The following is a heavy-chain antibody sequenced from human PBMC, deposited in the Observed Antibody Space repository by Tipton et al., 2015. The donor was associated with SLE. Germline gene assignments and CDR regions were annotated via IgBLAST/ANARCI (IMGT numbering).Heavy chain of an antibody. CDR1: GYTFTSYY. CDR2: INPSGGST. CDR3: ARGGKGGIAVAGTSVEYFQH. Sequence: QVQLVQSGAEVKKPGASVKVSCKASGYTFTSYYMHWVRQAPGQGLEWMGIINPSGGSTSYAQKFQGRVTMTRDTSTSTVYMELSSLRSEDTAVYYCARGGKGGIAVAGTSVEYFQHWGQGTLVTVSS. V-gene: IGHV1-46*01. J-gene: IGHJ1*01. D-gene: IGHD6-19*01.